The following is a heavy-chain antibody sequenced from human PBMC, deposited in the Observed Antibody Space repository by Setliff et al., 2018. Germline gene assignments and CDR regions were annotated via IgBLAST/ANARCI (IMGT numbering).Heavy chain of an antibody. Sequence: ASVKVSCKASGYTLSNSILSWVRQAPGQGLEWVGWISGHNGKTIIEPKFQGRVALTTDTGSDTAHMELRNLRSDDAAIYYCLFWLAESASDYWGLGTPVTVSS. J-gene: IGHJ4*01. CDR2: ISGHNGKT. V-gene: IGHV1-18*01. D-gene: IGHD3-10*01. CDR3: LFWLAESASDY. CDR1: GYTLSNSI.